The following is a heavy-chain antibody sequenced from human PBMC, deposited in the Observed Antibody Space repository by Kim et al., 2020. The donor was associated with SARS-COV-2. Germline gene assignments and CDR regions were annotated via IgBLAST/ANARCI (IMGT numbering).Heavy chain of an antibody. Sequence: SETLSLTCTVSGVSIRNFYWSWVRQPPGKGLEWIGYVHYSGNTNYNPSLKSRVTLFVDTSKNQFSLNLSSVTAADTAIYYCARDPSSGWPGLNIWGQGT. CDR3: ARDPSSGWPGLNI. V-gene: IGHV4-59*01. J-gene: IGHJ3*02. CDR1: GVSIRNFY. CDR2: VHYSGNT. D-gene: IGHD6-19*01.